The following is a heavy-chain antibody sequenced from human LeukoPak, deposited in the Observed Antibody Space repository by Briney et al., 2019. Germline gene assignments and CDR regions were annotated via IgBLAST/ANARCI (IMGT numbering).Heavy chain of an antibody. V-gene: IGHV1-2*06. Sequence: GASVKVSCKASGYTFTGYYMHWVRQAPGQGLEWMGRINPNSGGTNYAQKFQGRVTMTRDTSISTAYMELSRLRSDDTAVYYCARDPYYYDTLPDYWGQGTLVTVSS. J-gene: IGHJ4*02. D-gene: IGHD3-22*01. CDR2: INPNSGGT. CDR3: ARDPYYYDTLPDY. CDR1: GYTFTGYY.